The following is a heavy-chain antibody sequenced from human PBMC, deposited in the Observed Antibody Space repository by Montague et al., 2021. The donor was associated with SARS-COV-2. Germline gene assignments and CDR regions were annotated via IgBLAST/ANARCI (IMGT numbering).Heavy chain of an antibody. Sequence: SETLSLTCTVSGGSISRYYWNWIRQSPGKGLEWIGYIYYTGSTSYNPSLNSRVSISVDTSKNHFSLKLSSVTAADTAVYYCARTTWLRGYFDLWGRGTLVTVSS. CDR2: IYYTGST. J-gene: IGHJ2*01. CDR3: ARTTWLRGYFDL. CDR1: GGSISRYY. D-gene: IGHD5-12*01. V-gene: IGHV4-59*12.